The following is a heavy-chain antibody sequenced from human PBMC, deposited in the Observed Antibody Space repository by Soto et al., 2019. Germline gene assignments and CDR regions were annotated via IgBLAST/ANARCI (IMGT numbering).Heavy chain of an antibody. Sequence: PGGSLRLSCAASGFTFSDYYMSWIRQAPGKGLEWVSYISSSGSTIYYADSVKGRITISRDNAKNSLYLQMNSLRAEDTAVYYCARRKWLRNYYYGMDVWGQGTTVTVSS. D-gene: IGHD5-12*01. CDR1: GFTFSDYY. CDR3: ARRKWLRNYYYGMDV. CDR2: ISSSGSTI. J-gene: IGHJ6*02. V-gene: IGHV3-11*01.